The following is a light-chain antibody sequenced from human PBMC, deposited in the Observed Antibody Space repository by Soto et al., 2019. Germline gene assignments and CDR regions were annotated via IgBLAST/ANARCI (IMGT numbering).Light chain of an antibody. CDR2: GAS. Sequence: EIVMTQSPATLSVSPGERATLSCRASQSVSSNLAWYQQKPGQAPRLLIYGASIRATGIPARFSGSGSGTEFTRTISSLQSEDFAFYYCQQYNNWPPMYTFGQGTKLEIK. V-gene: IGKV3D-15*01. CDR3: QQYNNWPPMYT. J-gene: IGKJ2*01. CDR1: QSVSSN.